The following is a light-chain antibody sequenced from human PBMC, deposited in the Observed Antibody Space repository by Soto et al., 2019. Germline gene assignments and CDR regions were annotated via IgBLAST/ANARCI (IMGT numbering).Light chain of an antibody. V-gene: IGLV2-23*01. CDR1: SSDFGSYNL. Sequence: QSALTQPASVSGSPGQSISISCTGTSSDFGSYNLVSWYQQHPGKAPKLMIYEDSKRPSGVSKRFSGSKSGNTASLTISGLQAEDYADYYCCSYAGSSTYVFGTGTKVTVL. J-gene: IGLJ1*01. CDR2: EDS. CDR3: CSYAGSSTYV.